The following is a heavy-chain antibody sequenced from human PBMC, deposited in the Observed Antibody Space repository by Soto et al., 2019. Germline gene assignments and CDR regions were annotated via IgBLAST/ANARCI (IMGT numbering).Heavy chain of an antibody. Sequence: QVQLVQSGAEVKKPGASVKVSCKASGYTFTSYYMHWVRQAPGQGLEWMGIINPSGGSTSYAQKFQRRATMTRDTSPSTVDMERSSLRSEDTAVYYCARGIAVAGTIFDYWGHGTLVTVSS. V-gene: IGHV1-46*03. D-gene: IGHD6-19*01. CDR2: INPSGGST. J-gene: IGHJ4*01. CDR3: ARGIAVAGTIFDY. CDR1: GYTFTSYY.